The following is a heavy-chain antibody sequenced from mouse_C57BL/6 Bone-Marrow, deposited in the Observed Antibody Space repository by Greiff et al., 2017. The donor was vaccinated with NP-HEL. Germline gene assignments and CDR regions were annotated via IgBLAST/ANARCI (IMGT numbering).Heavy chain of an antibody. J-gene: IGHJ4*01. CDR1: GFSLTSYG. D-gene: IGHD4-1*02. Sequence: VQLQQSGPGLVAPSQSLSITCTVSGFSLTSYGVDWVRQSPGKGLEWLGVIWGVGSTNYNSALKSRLSISKDNSKSQVFLKMNSLQTDDTAMYYCASDSSTGTGAMDYWGQGTSVTVSS. CDR2: IWGVGST. V-gene: IGHV2-6*01. CDR3: ASDSSTGTGAMDY.